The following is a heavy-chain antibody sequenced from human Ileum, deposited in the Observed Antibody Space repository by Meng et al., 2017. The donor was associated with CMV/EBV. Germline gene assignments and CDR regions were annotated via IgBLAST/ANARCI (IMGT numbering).Heavy chain of an antibody. J-gene: IGHJ4*02. D-gene: IGHD2-2*01. Sequence: GFTFSTFWMSWGRQAPGKGLEWVANIKQDGSEIYYVDSVKGRFTISRDNAKNSLYLQMNSLRAEDTAVYSCARVYCTSTSCFKPPDFWGQGTLVTVSS. CDR1: GFTFSTFW. V-gene: IGHV3-7*01. CDR3: ARVYCTSTSCFKPPDF. CDR2: IKQDGSEI.